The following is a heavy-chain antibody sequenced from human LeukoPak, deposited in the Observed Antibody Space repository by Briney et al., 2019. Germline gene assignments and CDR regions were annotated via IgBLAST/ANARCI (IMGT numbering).Heavy chain of an antibody. CDR3: AREAREYEGSGYQYGN. D-gene: IGHD3-22*01. J-gene: IGHJ4*02. CDR2: IYTNGRP. V-gene: IGHV4-4*07. CDR1: GAPFSGYY. Sequence: SETLSLTCTVSGAPFSGYYWGWIRQAAGTGPEWIGRIYTNGRPDYNPSLRSRVTISVGTSRNQFSLKLSSMTAADTAVYYCAREAREYEGSGYQYGNWGQGTLVTVSS.